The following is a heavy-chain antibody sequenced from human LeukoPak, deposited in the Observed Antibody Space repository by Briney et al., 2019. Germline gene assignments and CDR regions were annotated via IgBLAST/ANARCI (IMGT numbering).Heavy chain of an antibody. D-gene: IGHD1-1*01. CDR3: AKDQTGTSTYYFDY. V-gene: IGHV3-33*06. CDR1: GFTFSSYG. Sequence: GGSLRLSCAASGFTFSSYGMHWVRQAPGKGLEWVAVIWYDGSNKYYADSVKGRFTISRDNSKNTLYLQMNSLRAEDTAVYYCAKDQTGTSTYYFDYWGQGTLVTVSS. J-gene: IGHJ4*02. CDR2: IWYDGSNK.